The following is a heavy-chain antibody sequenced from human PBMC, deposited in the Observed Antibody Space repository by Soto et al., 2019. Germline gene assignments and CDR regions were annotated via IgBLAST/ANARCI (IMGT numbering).Heavy chain of an antibody. V-gene: IGHV5-51*01. D-gene: IGHD6-19*01. CDR1: GYSFTNYW. J-gene: IGHJ6*02. CDR3: ARSRRGAYSSGWYSPSGYYNYGIDV. Sequence: GESMKISCKGSGYSFTNYWIGWVRQMPGKGLKWMGIIYPGDSDTKYSPSLQGQVTISADTSISTAYLQWTSLKASDTAMYYCARSRRGAYSSGWYSPSGYYNYGIDVWGQGTKVTVSS. CDR2: IYPGDSDT.